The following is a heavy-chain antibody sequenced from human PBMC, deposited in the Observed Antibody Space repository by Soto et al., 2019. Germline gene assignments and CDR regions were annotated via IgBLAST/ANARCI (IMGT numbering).Heavy chain of an antibody. D-gene: IGHD6-19*01. V-gene: IGHV3-30-3*01. J-gene: IGHJ5*02. CDR3: ARDMYSSDYFVKWFEP. CDR2: ISHDGINK. CDR1: GFSFSSYA. Sequence: QVRLVESGGGVVQPGRSLRLSCTASGFSFSSYAMYWFRQPPGKGLEWVAVISHDGINKHYADSVKGRVTVSRDNSHHSLDLQLNSLRGEETAMYYCARDMYSSDYFVKWFEPWGQGTLVTVSS.